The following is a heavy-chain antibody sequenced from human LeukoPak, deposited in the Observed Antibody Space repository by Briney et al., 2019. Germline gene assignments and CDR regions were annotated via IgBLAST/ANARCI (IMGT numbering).Heavy chain of an antibody. CDR1: GGSISSSSYY. CDR2: IYYSGST. D-gene: IGHD6-19*01. V-gene: IGHV4-39*01. J-gene: IGHJ6*02. Sequence: SETLSLTCTVSGGSISSSSYYWGWIRQPPGKGLEWIGSIYYSGSTYYNPSLKSRVTISVDTSKNQFSLKLSSVTAADTAVYYCATAVADPNGMDVWGQGTTVTVSS. CDR3: ATAVADPNGMDV.